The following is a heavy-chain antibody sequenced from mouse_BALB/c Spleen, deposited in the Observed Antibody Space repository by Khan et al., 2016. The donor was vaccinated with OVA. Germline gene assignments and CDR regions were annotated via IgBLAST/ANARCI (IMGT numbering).Heavy chain of an antibody. CDR2: INPTSGYT. J-gene: IGHJ2*01. V-gene: IGHV1-7*01. Sequence: QVQLKQSGAELAKPGASVKMSCKASGYTFTTYWMHWVKQRPGPGLEWIGYINPTSGYTDYNDKFKDRATLSADKSSSTAYMQLNSLTSEDSAVYYCTRDRIDYWGQGTTVTVSS. CDR3: TRDRIDY. CDR1: GYTFTTYW.